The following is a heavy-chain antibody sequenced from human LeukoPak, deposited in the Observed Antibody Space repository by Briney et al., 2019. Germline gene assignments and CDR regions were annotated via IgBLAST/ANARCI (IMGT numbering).Heavy chain of an antibody. CDR3: ARVLDTDMVYFDH. J-gene: IGHJ4*02. CDR2: IYSGGST. Sequence: PGRSLRLSCAASGFTFSSYGMHWVRQAPGKGLEWVSVIYSGGSTYYADSVKGRFTISRDNSKNTLYLQMNSLRAEDTAVYYCARVLDTDMVYFDHWGQGTLVTVSS. V-gene: IGHV3-66*01. D-gene: IGHD5-18*01. CDR1: GFTFSSYG.